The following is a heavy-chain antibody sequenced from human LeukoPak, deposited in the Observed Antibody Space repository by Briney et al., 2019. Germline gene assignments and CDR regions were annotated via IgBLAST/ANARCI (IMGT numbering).Heavy chain of an antibody. CDR3: ARRGGPKYYCYYYYMDV. Sequence: ASVKVSCKASGYTFTGYYMHWVRQAPGQGLEWMGWTNPNSGGTNYAQKFQGRVTMTRDTSISTAYMELSRLRSDDTAVYYCARRGGPKYYCYYYYMDVWGKGTTVTVSS. CDR2: TNPNSGGT. CDR1: GYTFTGYY. V-gene: IGHV1-2*02. D-gene: IGHD6-25*01. J-gene: IGHJ6*03.